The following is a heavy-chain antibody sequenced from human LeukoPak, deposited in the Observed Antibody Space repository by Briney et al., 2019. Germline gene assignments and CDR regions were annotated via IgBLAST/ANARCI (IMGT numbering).Heavy chain of an antibody. CDR2: IYYSGST. J-gene: IGHJ6*02. CDR1: GGSISSSSYY. CDR3: ARVEYSSSLYYYYYYGMDV. Sequence: PSETLSLTCTVSGGSISSSSYYWGWIRQPPGKGLEWIGSIYYSGSTYYNPSLKSRVTISVDTSKNQFSLKLSSVTAADTAVYYCARVEYSSSLYYYYYYGMDVWGQGTTVTVSS. V-gene: IGHV4-39*07. D-gene: IGHD6-6*01.